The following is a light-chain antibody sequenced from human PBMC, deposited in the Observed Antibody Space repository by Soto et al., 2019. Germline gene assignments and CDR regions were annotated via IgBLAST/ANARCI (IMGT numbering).Light chain of an antibody. V-gene: IGKV3-15*01. CDR1: QSVSSN. J-gene: IGKJ4*01. CDR2: GAS. CDR3: QQRSNWLLT. Sequence: EIVMTQSPDTLSVSPGERATLSCRASQSVSSNLAWYQQKPGQAPRLLIFGASTRATGIPARFSGSGSGTEFTLTISSLEPEDFAVYYCQQRSNWLLTFGGGTKVEIK.